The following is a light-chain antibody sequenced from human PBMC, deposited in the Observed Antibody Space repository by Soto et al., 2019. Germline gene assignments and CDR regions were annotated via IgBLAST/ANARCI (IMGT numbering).Light chain of an antibody. CDR3: QQRYQWPPLT. J-gene: IGKJ4*01. CDR2: DAS. Sequence: EVVLPQSPATLSLSPGERATLSCRASQSVIIYLAWYQQKPGQAPRLLIYDASNRAPGIPARFSGSGSGTDFTLTISSLEPEDFAVYYCQQRYQWPPLTFGGGTKVEIK. V-gene: IGKV3-11*01. CDR1: QSVIIY.